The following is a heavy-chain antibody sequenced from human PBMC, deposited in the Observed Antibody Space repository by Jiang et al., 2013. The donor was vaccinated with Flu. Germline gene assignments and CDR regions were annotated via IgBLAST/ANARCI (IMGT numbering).Heavy chain of an antibody. CDR3: ATRDSGSYYGFRGDDSFEI. CDR1: GYNLTNFW. J-gene: IGHJ3*02. V-gene: IGHV5-51*01. D-gene: IGHD1-26*01. CDR2: IYLGDSDT. Sequence: GAEVKKPGESLKISCKNSGYNLTNFWIGWVRQMPGKGLEWMGIIYLGDSDTRYSPSFQGQVTISADKSISTAYLQWSSLKASDTAMYYCATRDSGSYYGFRGDDSFEIWGQGTMVTVSS.